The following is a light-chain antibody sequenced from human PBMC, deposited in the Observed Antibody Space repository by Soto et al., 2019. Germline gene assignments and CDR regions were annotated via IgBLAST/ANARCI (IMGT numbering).Light chain of an antibody. V-gene: IGKV1-5*03. Sequence: DIQMTQSPSTLSASVGDRVTITCRASQSISSWLSWYQQKPGKAPKLLIYKASSLESGVPSRFSGSGSGTEFTLTISSLQPDDFATYYCQLYNSYPWTFGQGTKVEIK. CDR2: KAS. CDR3: QLYNSYPWT. CDR1: QSISSW. J-gene: IGKJ1*01.